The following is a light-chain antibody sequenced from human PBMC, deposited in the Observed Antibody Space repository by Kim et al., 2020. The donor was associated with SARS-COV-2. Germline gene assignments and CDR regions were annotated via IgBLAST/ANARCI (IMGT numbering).Light chain of an antibody. V-gene: IGKV1-39*01. CDR2: AAS. J-gene: IGKJ4*01. Sequence: DIQMTQSPSSLAASVGDRVTIACRASQSIGTYLNWYQQKPGKAPKLLIYAASTLLSGVPSRFSGSGSGTDFTLTITSLEVEDFATYYCQQSHTTPLLTFGGGAKVDSK. CDR3: QQSHTTPLLT. CDR1: QSIGTY.